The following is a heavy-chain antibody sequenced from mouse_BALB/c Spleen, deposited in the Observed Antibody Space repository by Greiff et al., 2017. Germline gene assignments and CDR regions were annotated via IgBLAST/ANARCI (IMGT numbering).Heavy chain of an antibody. V-gene: IGHV5-4*02. D-gene: IGHD2-1*01. Sequence: EVQLVESGGGLVKPGGSLKLSCAASGFTFSDYYMYWVRQTPEKRLEWVATISDGGSYTYYPDSVKGRFTISRDNAKNNLYLQMSSLKSEDTAMYYCARGGGFYGNFLAMDYWGQGTSVTVSS. CDR1: GFTFSDYY. CDR2: ISDGGSYT. J-gene: IGHJ4*01. CDR3: ARGGGFYGNFLAMDY.